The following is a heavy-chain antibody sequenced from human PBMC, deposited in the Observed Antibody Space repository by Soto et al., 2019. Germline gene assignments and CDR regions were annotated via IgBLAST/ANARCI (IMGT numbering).Heavy chain of an antibody. J-gene: IGHJ6*03. CDR2: IYYSGST. CDR1: GGSISSSSYY. Sequence: SETLSLTCTVSGGSISSSSYYWGWIRQPPGKGLEWIGSIYYSGSTYYNPSLKSRVTISVDTSKNQFSLKLSSVTAADTAVYYCALIYDFWSGYPTGDYYYYYMDVWGKGTTVTVSS. V-gene: IGHV4-39*01. CDR3: ALIYDFWSGYPTGDYYYYYMDV. D-gene: IGHD3-3*01.